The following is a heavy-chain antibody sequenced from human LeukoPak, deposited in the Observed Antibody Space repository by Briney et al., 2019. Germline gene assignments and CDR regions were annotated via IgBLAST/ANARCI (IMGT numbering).Heavy chain of an antibody. D-gene: IGHD6-19*01. CDR3: ARGGGQWLAYNWFDP. Sequence: SETLSLTCAVYGGSVSGYYWSWIRQPPGKGLEWIGEINHSGSTNYNPSLKSRVTISVDTSKNQFSLKLSSVTAADTAVYYCARGGGQWLAYNWFDPWGQGTLVTVSS. V-gene: IGHV4-34*01. CDR1: GGSVSGYY. CDR2: INHSGST. J-gene: IGHJ5*02.